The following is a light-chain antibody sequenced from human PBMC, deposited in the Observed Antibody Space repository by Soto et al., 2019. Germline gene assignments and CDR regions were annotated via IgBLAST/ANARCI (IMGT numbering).Light chain of an antibody. V-gene: IGKV1-8*01. J-gene: IGKJ1*01. CDR1: QGISSY. CDR2: AAS. CDR3: PQYYSYPVT. Sequence: AIRMTQSPSSFSASTGDRVTITCRASQGISSYLAWYQQKPGKAPKLLISAASTLQSGVPSRFSGSGSGTDFPRTISGLQSEDVATYYWPQYYSYPVTFGQGTKVDSK.